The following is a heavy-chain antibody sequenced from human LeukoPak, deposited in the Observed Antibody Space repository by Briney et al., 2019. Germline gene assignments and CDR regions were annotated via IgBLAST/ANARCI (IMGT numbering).Heavy chain of an antibody. V-gene: IGHV1-2*02. J-gene: IGHJ4*02. CDR2: INPKTGGT. CDR3: TRALAF. CDR1: GYTFTANY. Sequence: ASVKVSCTTSGYTFTANYIHWVRQAPGQGLEWMGWINPKTGGTNFAQKFQGRVTMTTDTSMNTAYMNVNSLRSDDTALYYCTRALAFWGQGTLVTVSS.